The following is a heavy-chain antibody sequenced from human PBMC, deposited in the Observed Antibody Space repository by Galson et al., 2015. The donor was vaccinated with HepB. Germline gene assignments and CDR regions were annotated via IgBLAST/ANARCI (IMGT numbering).Heavy chain of an antibody. CDR2: ISDRGDRT. Sequence: TFSNYAMSWVRQAPGKGLEWVSSISDRGDRTNYANSVKGRFTISRDNSKLYLQMNSLRAEDTAVYYCTKDRGGYTGYGFDYWGQGTLVTVSS. CDR1: TFSNYA. D-gene: IGHD5-12*01. CDR3: TKDRGGYTGYGFDY. J-gene: IGHJ4*02. V-gene: IGHV3-23*01.